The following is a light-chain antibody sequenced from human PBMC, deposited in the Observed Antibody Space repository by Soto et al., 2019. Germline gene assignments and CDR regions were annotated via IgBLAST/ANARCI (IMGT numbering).Light chain of an antibody. CDR3: QQYGNSAWT. J-gene: IGKJ1*01. CDR1: QSVSSD. CDR2: VAS. V-gene: IGKV3-20*01. Sequence: EIVMTQSPVTLSVSPGERATLSCRAXQSVSSDLAWYQQKPGQAPRLLIYVASRRATGIPDRVTGSGSGTEFTLTISRLEPEDFAVYYCQQYGNSAWTFGQGTKVETK.